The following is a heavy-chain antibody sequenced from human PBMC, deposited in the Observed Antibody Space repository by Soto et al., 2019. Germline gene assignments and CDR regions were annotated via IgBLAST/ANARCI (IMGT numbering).Heavy chain of an antibody. J-gene: IGHJ6*02. CDR3: ARDEGGIGYYTGPYYYGMDV. CDR2: IKEDGSEK. Sequence: GGSLRLSCAASGFTFTRYWMNWVRQAPGKGLEWLANIKEDGSEKFYVDSVKGRFSISRDNAQNSVYLQMNSLRAEDTAVYYCARDEGGIGYYTGPYYYGMDVWGQGTTVTVSS. D-gene: IGHD3-3*01. CDR1: GFTFTRYW. V-gene: IGHV3-7*03.